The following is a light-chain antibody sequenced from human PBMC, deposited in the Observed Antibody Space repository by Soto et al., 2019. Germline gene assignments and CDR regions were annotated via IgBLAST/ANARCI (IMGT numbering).Light chain of an antibody. Sequence: QSALTQPRLVSGSPGQSVTISCTGTSSDVGGYNYVSWYQQHPGKAPKLMICDVSKRPSGVPDRFSGSKSGNTASLTISGLQAEDEADYYCCSYAGSYTVLFGGGTKVTVL. V-gene: IGLV2-11*01. CDR1: SSDVGGYNY. CDR2: DVS. J-gene: IGLJ2*01. CDR3: CSYAGSYTVL.